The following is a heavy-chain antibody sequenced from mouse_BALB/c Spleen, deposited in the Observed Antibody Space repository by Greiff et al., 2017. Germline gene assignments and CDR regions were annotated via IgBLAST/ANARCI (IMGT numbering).Heavy chain of an antibody. CDR1: GFTFTDYY. Sequence: EVKLMESGGGLVQPGGSLRLSCATSGFTFTDYYMSWVRQPPGKALEWLGFIRNKANGYTTEYSASVKGRFTISRDNSQSILYLQMNTLRAEDSATYYCARGNGGDYWGQGTTLTVSS. J-gene: IGHJ2*01. V-gene: IGHV7-3*02. CDR3: ARGNGGDY. D-gene: IGHD1-1*02. CDR2: IRNKANGYTT.